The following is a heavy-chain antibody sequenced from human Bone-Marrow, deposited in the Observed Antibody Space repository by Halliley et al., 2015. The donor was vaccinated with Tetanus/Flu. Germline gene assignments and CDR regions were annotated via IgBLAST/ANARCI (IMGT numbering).Heavy chain of an antibody. CDR3: ATLSSGWFSPPFDY. CDR1: GYRFNNYW. Sequence: QLVQSGAEVKKSGESPKISCKGSGYRFNNYWIGWVRQMSGKEMEWMGIIYPGDAETRYSPSFQGQVTISADKSTNTAHLQWSSLKASDTAMYYCATLSSGWFSPPFDYWGPGTLVTVSS. CDR2: IYPGDAET. J-gene: IGHJ4*01. D-gene: IGHD6-13*01. V-gene: IGHV5-51*03.